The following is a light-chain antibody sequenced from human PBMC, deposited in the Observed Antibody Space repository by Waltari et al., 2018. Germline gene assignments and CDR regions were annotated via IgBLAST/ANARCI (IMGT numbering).Light chain of an antibody. CDR2: WAS. CDR1: QSVLYSSNNKNY. J-gene: IGKJ2*01. V-gene: IGKV4-1*01. Sequence: DIVMTQSPDSLAVSLGERATINCKSSQSVLYSSNNKNYLAWYQQKPGRPPKLLIYWASTRESGVPDRFSGSGSGTDFTLTISSLQAEDVAVYYCQQYYSTPPTFGQGTTLEIK. CDR3: QQYYSTPPT.